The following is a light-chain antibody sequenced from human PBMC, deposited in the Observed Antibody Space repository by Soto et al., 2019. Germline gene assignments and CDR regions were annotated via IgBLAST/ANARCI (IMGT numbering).Light chain of an antibody. CDR3: QQYGTSPST. Sequence: EIVLTQSPGTRSLSPGERATLSCRASQSVTTSYLAWYQQKPGQAPRLLIYGASTRATGIPDRFSGSGSGTDFTLTISRLEPEDFAVYYCQQYGTSPSTFGQGTKVEI. J-gene: IGKJ1*01. CDR1: QSVTTSY. V-gene: IGKV3-20*01. CDR2: GAS.